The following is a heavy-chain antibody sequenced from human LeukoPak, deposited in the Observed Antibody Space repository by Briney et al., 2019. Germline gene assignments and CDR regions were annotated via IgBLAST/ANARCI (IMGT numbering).Heavy chain of an antibody. CDR1: AFTFSSYA. D-gene: IGHD6-19*01. J-gene: IGHJ3*02. CDR2: ISYDGSNK. V-gene: IGHV3-30*08. CDR3: ARARFKSSDWYVPGRGSDAFDM. Sequence: GRSLRLSCAASAFTFSSYAMHWVRQAPGKGLEWLAAISYDGSNKYYADSVKGRFTISRDNSKNTLYLQMNSLRAEDTAVYYCARARFKSSDWYVPGRGSDAFDMWGQGTTVTVSS.